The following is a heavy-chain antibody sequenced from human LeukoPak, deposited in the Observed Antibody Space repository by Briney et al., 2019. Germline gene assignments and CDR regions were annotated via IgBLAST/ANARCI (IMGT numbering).Heavy chain of an antibody. Sequence: ASVKVSCKASGYSFPRYGISWMRQAPGQGLEWMGWISAYNGNTKYAQKLQGRVTMTTDTSTTTAYMELRSLRSDDTAVYYCARGVGRLSGSYPNYYMDVWGKGTTVTVSS. CDR3: ARGVGRLSGSYPNYYMDV. D-gene: IGHD1-26*01. CDR1: GYSFPRYG. CDR2: ISAYNGNT. V-gene: IGHV1-18*01. J-gene: IGHJ6*03.